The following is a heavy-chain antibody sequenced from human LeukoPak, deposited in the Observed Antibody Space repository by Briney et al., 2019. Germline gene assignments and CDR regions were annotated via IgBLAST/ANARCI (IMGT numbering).Heavy chain of an antibody. Sequence: SETLSLTCTVSGGPISSSRYYWGWIRQPPGKGLEWIGSIYYSGSTYYNPSLKSRVTISVDTSKNQFSLKLSSVTAADTAVYYCARELRAVAGTVDGAFDVWGQGTMVTVSS. J-gene: IGHJ3*01. CDR2: IYYSGST. CDR1: GGPISSSRYY. D-gene: IGHD6-19*01. V-gene: IGHV4-39*02. CDR3: ARELRAVAGTVDGAFDV.